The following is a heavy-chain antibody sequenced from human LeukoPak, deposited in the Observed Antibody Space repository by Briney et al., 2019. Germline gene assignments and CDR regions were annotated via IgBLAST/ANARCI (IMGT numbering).Heavy chain of an antibody. V-gene: IGHV5-51*01. Sequence: GESLKISCKGSGYSFTSYWIGWVRPMPGKGLEWMGIIYPGDSDTRYSPSFQGQVTISVDKSISTAYLQWSSLKASDTAMYYCARHASCSTTNCYNDYWGQGTLVTVSS. CDR1: GYSFTSYW. CDR2: IYPGDSDT. D-gene: IGHD2-2*02. CDR3: ARHASCSTTNCYNDY. J-gene: IGHJ4*02.